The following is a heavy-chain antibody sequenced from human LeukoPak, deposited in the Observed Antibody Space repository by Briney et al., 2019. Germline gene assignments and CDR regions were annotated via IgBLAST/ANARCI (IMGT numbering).Heavy chain of an antibody. CDR1: GGSISTYY. V-gene: IGHV4-59*01. D-gene: IGHD5-18*01. Sequence: SETLSLTFTASGGSISTYYWSWIPQPPGKGLGWIGYIYYSGSTNYNPSLKSRVTISVDTSKNQFSLKLSSVTAADTAVYYCARNGSYRGMGGDYWGKGTVLTVS. CDR2: IYYSGST. J-gene: IGHJ4*02. CDR3: ARNGSYRGMGGDY.